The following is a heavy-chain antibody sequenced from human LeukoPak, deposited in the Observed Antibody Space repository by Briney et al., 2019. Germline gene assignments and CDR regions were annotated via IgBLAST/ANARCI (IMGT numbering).Heavy chain of an antibody. V-gene: IGHV4-59*01. CDR3: AREIRLDYYDSSGYYYRDAFDI. Sequence: KPSETLSLTCTVSGGSISSYYWSWIRQPPGKGLEWIGYIYYSGSTNYNPSLKSRVTISVDTSKNQFSLKLSSVTAADTAMYYCAREIRLDYYDSSGYYYRDAFDIWGQGTMVTVSS. J-gene: IGHJ3*02. CDR1: GGSISSYY. D-gene: IGHD3-22*01. CDR2: IYYSGST.